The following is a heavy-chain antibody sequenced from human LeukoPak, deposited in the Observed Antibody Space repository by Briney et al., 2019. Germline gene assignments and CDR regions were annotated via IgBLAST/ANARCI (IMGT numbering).Heavy chain of an antibody. CDR2: IYYSGVS. J-gene: IGHJ4*02. Sequence: SETLSLTCTGSGGSIISSSFWWGWIRQPPGKGLEWIGSIYYSGVSYYNTSLKRRVTISVDTSKNQFSQNLNSGTAADTASYYCASDRIWFGESTNEYWGQGTLVTVSS. CDR3: ASDRIWFGESTNEY. D-gene: IGHD3-10*01. V-gene: IGHV4-39*01. CDR1: GGSIISSSFW.